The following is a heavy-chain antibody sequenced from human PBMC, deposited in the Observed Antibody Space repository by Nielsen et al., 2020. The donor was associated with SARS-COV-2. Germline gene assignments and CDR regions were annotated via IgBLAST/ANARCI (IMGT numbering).Heavy chain of an antibody. J-gene: IGHJ6*03. CDR2: VSHRGSI. Sequence: SETLSLTCAVSGGSVSSNDWWTWVRQSPGKGLEWVGVVSHRGSINYNPSLKSQVTLSMDKSKRQFSLSLTSVSAADTAVYFCARGDLVVVPSPILGLGPFFYYFYLDVWGKGTTVTVSS. CDR3: ARGDLVVVPSPILGLGPFFYYFYLDV. V-gene: IGHV4-4*02. D-gene: IGHD2-2*01. CDR1: GGSVSSNDW.